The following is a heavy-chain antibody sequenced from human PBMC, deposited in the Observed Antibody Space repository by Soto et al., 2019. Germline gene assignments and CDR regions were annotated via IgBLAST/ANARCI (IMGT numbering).Heavy chain of an antibody. V-gene: IGHV3-48*01. CDR1: GFTFASYT. CDR3: VRGTGSGSWLMDN. Sequence: GGSLRLSCAASGFTFASYTMNWVRQAPGKGLEWVSHISSSGDAIYYADSVRGRFTISRDNAKNSLHLQMNSLRADDTAVYYCVRGTGSGSWLMDNWGQGTRVTVSS. D-gene: IGHD3-3*01. CDR2: ISSSGDAI. J-gene: IGHJ4*02.